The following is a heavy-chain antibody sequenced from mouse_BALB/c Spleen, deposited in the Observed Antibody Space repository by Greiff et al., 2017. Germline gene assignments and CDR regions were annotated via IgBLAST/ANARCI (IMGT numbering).Heavy chain of an antibody. CDR1: GFTFSSYA. CDR3: ANIYYDYDGRFAY. CDR2: ISSGGST. J-gene: IGHJ3*01. V-gene: IGHV5-6-5*01. Sequence: EVNVVESGGGLVKPGGSLKLSCAASGFTFSSYAMSWVRQTPEKRLEWVASISSGGSTYYPDSVKGRFTISRDNARNILYLQMSSLRSEDTAMYYCANIYYDYDGRFAYWGQGTLVTVSA. D-gene: IGHD2-4*01.